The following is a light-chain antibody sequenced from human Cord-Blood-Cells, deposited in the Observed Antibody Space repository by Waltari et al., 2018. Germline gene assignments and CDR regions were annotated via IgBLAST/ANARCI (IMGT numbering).Light chain of an antibody. Sequence: DVHMTQSPSSLSASVENRATITCRASQSISSYLNWYQQKPGKAPKHLIYAASSLQSGVPSRFSGSGSGTDFTLTISSLQPEDFATYYCQQSYSTTWTFGQGTKVEIK. V-gene: IGKV1-39*01. CDR1: QSISSY. CDR2: AAS. CDR3: QQSYSTTWT. J-gene: IGKJ1*01.